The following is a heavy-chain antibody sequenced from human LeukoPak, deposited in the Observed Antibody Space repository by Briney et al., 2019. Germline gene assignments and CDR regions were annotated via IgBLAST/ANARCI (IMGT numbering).Heavy chain of an antibody. D-gene: IGHD3-3*01. CDR2: IGTAGDT. Sequence: GGSLRLSCAASGFTFSSYDMHWVRQATGKGLEWVSAIGTAGDTYYPGSVKGRFTISRDNAKNSLYLQMNSLRAEDTAVYYCARREWTLYYFDHWGQGTLVTVSS. J-gene: IGHJ4*02. V-gene: IGHV3-13*01. CDR1: GFTFSSYD. CDR3: ARREWTLYYFDH.